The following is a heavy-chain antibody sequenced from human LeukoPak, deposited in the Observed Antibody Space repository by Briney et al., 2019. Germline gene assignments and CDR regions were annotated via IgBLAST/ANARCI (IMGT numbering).Heavy chain of an antibody. CDR1: GFTFSSYE. CDR2: IGSSGSPI. Sequence: GGSLRLSCAPFGFTFSSYEMNWVRQAPGKGLEWVSYIGSSGSPIYYADSVKGRFTISRDNAKNTLYLQMNSLRAEDTAVYYCAIEIPDYYGSGKGDYWGQGTLVTVSS. D-gene: IGHD3-10*01. V-gene: IGHV3-48*03. CDR3: AIEIPDYYGSGKGDY. J-gene: IGHJ4*02.